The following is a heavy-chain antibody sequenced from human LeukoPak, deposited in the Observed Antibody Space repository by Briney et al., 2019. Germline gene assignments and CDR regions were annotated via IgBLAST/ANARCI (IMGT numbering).Heavy chain of an antibody. Sequence: PGGSLRLSCAASGFTFSSYATSWVRQAPGKGLEWVSAISGSGGSTYYADSVKGRFTIPRDNSKNTLYLQMNSLRAEDTAVYYCAKTIAAAGYYFDYWGQGTLVTVSS. D-gene: IGHD6-13*01. V-gene: IGHV3-23*01. J-gene: IGHJ4*02. CDR2: ISGSGGST. CDR3: AKTIAAAGYYFDY. CDR1: GFTFSSYA.